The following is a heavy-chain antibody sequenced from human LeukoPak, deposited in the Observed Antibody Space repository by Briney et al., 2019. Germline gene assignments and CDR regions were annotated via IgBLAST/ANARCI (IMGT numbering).Heavy chain of an antibody. CDR2: INHSGST. D-gene: IGHD2-15*01. CDR1: GGSFSGYY. V-gene: IGHV4-34*01. CDR3: ARKIPCSGGSCYPINI. Sequence: SETLSLTCAVYGGSFSGYYWSWIRQPPGKGLEWIGEINHSGSTSYNPSLKSRVTISVDTSKNQFSLKLSSVTAADTAVYYCARKIPCSGGSCYPINIWGQGTMVTVSS. J-gene: IGHJ3*02.